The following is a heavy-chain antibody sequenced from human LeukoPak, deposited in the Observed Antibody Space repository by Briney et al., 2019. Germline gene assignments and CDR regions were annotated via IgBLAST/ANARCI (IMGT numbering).Heavy chain of an antibody. V-gene: IGHV4-39*01. Sequence: SETLSLTCTVSGGSISSSSYYWGWIRQPPGKGLEWIGSIYYSGSTHYNPSLKSRVPISVDTAKNQFSLKLSSVTAADTAAYYCARRADRVSGYDGYYYYGMDVWGQGTTVTVSS. D-gene: IGHD5-12*01. CDR1: GGSISSSSYY. CDR3: ARRADRVSGYDGYYYYGMDV. CDR2: IYYSGST. J-gene: IGHJ6*02.